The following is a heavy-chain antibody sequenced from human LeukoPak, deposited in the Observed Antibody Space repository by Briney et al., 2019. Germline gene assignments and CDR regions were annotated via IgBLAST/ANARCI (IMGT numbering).Heavy chain of an antibody. D-gene: IGHD3-22*01. J-gene: IGHJ5*02. CDR2: INHSGST. Sequence: KPSETLSLTCAVYGGSFSGYYWSWIRQPPGKGLEWIGEINHSGSTNYNPSLKSRVTISVDTSKNQFSLKLSSMTAADTAVYYCARGALFYYYDSSGYYYNWFDPWGQGTLVTVSS. CDR3: ARGALFYYYDSSGYYYNWFDP. CDR1: GGSFSGYY. V-gene: IGHV4-34*01.